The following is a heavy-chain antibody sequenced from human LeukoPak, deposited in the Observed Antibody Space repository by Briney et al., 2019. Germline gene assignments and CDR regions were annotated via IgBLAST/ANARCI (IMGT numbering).Heavy chain of an antibody. V-gene: IGHV4-34*01. CDR2: INHSGST. J-gene: IGHJ4*02. Sequence: SWVRQPPGKGLEWIGEINHSGSTNYNPSLKSQVTISVDTSKNQFSLKLSSVTAADTAVYYCARPHPSSSSPRSQPQNDYWGQGTLVTVSS. CDR3: ARPHPSSSSPRSQPQNDY. D-gene: IGHD6-6*01.